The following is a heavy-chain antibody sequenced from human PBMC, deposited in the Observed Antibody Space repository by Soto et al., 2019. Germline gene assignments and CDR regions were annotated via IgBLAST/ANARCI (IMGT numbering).Heavy chain of an antibody. V-gene: IGHV4-4*02. CDR1: GGSISTSNW. J-gene: IGHJ4*02. CDR3: ARDEGRCIITGCCPLAY. D-gene: IGHD2-2*01. CDR2: IYPSGST. Sequence: QVQLQESGPGLVKPSGTLSLTCAGSGGSISTSNWWSWVRRPPGKGPEWIGEIYPSGSTNYNPSLDSRVSISLDKSQHQFSLTLSSVAAADTAVYYCARDEGRCIITGCCPLAYWGQGLLVTVSA.